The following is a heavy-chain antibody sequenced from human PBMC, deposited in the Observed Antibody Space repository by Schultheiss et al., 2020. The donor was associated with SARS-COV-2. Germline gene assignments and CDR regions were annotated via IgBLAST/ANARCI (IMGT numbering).Heavy chain of an antibody. V-gene: IGHV3-33*08. CDR3: ARDTQWLGYYFDY. J-gene: IGHJ4*02. D-gene: IGHD6-19*01. CDR1: GFTFSSYG. CDR2: IWYDGSNK. Sequence: GGSLRLSCAASGFTFSSYGMHWVRQAPGKGLEWVAVIWYDGSNKYYADSVKGRFTISRDNAKNSLYLQMNSLRAEDTAVYYCARDTQWLGYYFDYWGQGTLATVSS.